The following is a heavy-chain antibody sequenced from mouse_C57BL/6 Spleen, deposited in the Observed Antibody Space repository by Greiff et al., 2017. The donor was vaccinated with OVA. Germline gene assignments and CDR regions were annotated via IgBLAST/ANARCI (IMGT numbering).Heavy chain of an antibody. CDR2: IYWGDDK. Sequence: QVTLKESGPGILQSSQTLSLTCSFSGFSLSTSGMGVSWIRQPSGKGLEWLAHIYWGDDKRYNPSLKSRLTISKDTSRNQVFLKITSVDTADTATYYCARGLRQFAYWGQGTLVTVSA. CDR1: GFSLSTSGMG. V-gene: IGHV8-12*01. J-gene: IGHJ3*01. CDR3: ARGLRQFAY. D-gene: IGHD2-4*01.